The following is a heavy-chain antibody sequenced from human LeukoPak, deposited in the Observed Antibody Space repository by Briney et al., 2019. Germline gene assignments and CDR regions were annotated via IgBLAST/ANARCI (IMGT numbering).Heavy chain of an antibody. V-gene: IGHV3-20*04. CDR2: INWSGGRT. D-gene: IGHD1/OR15-1a*01. Sequence: PGGSLRLSCAASGFIFDDYGMSWVRQAPGKGLEWVSGINWSGGRTGYGDSLKGRFTISRDNAKNTLYLQMNSLRAEDTALYYCAKDLTSTDNWGQGTLVTVSS. CDR1: GFIFDDYG. CDR3: AKDLTSTDN. J-gene: IGHJ4*02.